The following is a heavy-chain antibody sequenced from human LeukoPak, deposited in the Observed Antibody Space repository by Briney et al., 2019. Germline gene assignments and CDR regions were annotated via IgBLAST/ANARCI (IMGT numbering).Heavy chain of an antibody. J-gene: IGHJ6*03. CDR3: ARGRQDVTMIVVVMTAVSYYLDV. Sequence: SETLSLTCAVYGGSFSGYYWTWIRQTPEKGRGWIGEMNPSGSTSYNPSLKSRVTISVETSKNQLSLKLRCVTAADMAVYYCARGRQDVTMIVVVMTAVSYYLDVWGKGTTVTVS. D-gene: IGHD3-22*01. CDR1: GGSFSGYY. V-gene: IGHV4-34*01. CDR2: MNPSGST.